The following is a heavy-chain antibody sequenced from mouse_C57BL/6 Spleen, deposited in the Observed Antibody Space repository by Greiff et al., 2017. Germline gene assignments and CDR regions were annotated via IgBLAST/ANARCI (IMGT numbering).Heavy chain of an antibody. CDR3: AGHYYGSSYYAMDY. V-gene: IGHV5-12-2*01. CDR1: GFTFSSYT. J-gene: IGHJ4*01. CDR2: ISNGGGST. D-gene: IGHD1-1*01. Sequence: EVKLVESGGGLVQPGGSLKLSCAASGFTFSSYTMSWVRQTPEKRLEWVAYISNGGGSTYYPDTVKGRFTISRDNAKNTLYLQMSSLKSEDTAMYYCAGHYYGSSYYAMDYWGQGTSVTVSS.